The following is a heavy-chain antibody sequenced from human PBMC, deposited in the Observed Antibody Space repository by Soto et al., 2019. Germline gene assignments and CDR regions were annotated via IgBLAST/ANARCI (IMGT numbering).Heavy chain of an antibody. Sequence: EVQLLESGGGLVQPGGSLRLSCAASGFTLSTYGMTWVRQAPGKGLEWVSAITGTGGNTYYVESVKGRFTVSRDNSKNMLYLQVNSLRADDTAVYYCARIRGYYYGLDVWGQGTTVTVSS. CDR1: GFTLSTYG. J-gene: IGHJ6*02. V-gene: IGHV3-23*01. CDR3: ARIRGYYYGLDV. CDR2: ITGTGGNT.